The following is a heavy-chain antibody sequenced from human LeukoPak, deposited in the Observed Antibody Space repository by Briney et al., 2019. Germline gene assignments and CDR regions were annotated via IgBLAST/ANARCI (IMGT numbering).Heavy chain of an antibody. CDR3: ARAYGSGSNIPPDY. J-gene: IGHJ4*02. V-gene: IGHV3-21*01. CDR2: ISSSSSYI. D-gene: IGHD3-10*01. CDR1: GFTFTNVW. Sequence: GGSLRLSCAASGFTFTNVWMSWVRQAPGKGLEWVSSISSSSSYIYYADSVKGRFTISRDNAKSSLYLQMNSLRVEDTAVYYCARAYGSGSNIPPDYWGQGTLVTVSS.